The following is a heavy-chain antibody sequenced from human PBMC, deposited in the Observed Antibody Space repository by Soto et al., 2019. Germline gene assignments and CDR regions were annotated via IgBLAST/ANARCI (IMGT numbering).Heavy chain of an antibody. V-gene: IGHV1-69*06. J-gene: IGHJ4*02. CDR2: IIPIFGTA. Sequence: GASVKVSCKASGGTFSSYAISWVRQAPGQGLEWMGGIIPIFGTANYAQKFQGRVTITADKSTSTAYMELSSLRSEDTAVYYCARTHYYYDSSGSEYYLDYWGKGTLVTVS. CDR3: ARTHYYYDSSGSEYYLDY. CDR1: GGTFSSYA. D-gene: IGHD3-22*01.